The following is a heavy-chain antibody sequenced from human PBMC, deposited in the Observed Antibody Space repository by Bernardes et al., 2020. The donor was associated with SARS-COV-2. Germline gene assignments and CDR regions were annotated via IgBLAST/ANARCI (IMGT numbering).Heavy chain of an antibody. V-gene: IGHV4-39*02. D-gene: IGHD6-19*01. CDR1: GASISSSNTNY. CDR2: IYYSGSS. CDR3: ARESSGRLGSTFYFND. Sequence: SETLSLTCTVSGASISSSNTNYWGWIRQPPGKGLERIGSIYYSGSSYYNPSLTSRVTISVDTSRDQFSLKLRSVTAADTAVYFCARESSGRLGSTFYFNDWGQGTPVTVSS. J-gene: IGHJ1*01.